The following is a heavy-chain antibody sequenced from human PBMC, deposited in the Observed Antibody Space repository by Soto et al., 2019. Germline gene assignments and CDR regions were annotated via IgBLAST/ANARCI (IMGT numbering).Heavy chain of an antibody. CDR3: AREHSSSWRFDY. V-gene: IGHV1-8*02. Sequence: ASVKVSCKASGYTFTSYAMHWVRQAPGQGLEWMGWMNPNSGNTGYAQKFQGRVTMTRNTSISTAYMELSSLRSEDTAVYYCAREHSSSWRFDYWGQGTLVTVSS. CDR1: GYTFTSYA. D-gene: IGHD6-13*01. J-gene: IGHJ4*02. CDR2: MNPNSGNT.